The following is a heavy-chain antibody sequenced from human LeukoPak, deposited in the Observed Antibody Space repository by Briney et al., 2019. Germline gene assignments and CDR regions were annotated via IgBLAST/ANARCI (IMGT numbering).Heavy chain of an antibody. CDR2: IYYSGST. J-gene: IGHJ5*02. Sequence: SETLSLTCIVSGGSISSYYWSWIRQPPGKGLEWIGYIYYSGSTNYNPSLKSRVTISVDTSKNQFSLKLSSVTAADTAVYYCARETVAGTWNWFDPWGQGTLVTVSS. V-gene: IGHV4-59*01. CDR1: GGSISSYY. CDR3: ARETVAGTWNWFDP. D-gene: IGHD6-19*01.